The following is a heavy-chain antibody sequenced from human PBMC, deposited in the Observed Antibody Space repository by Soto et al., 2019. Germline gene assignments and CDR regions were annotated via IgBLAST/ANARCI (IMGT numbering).Heavy chain of an antibody. CDR2: IYWDDDK. D-gene: IGHD3-3*01. V-gene: IGHV2-5*02. CDR1: GFSLTTSGVG. Sequence: QITLNESGPTVVRPTETLTLTCRFSGFSLTTSGVGVGWIRQSPVKAPEWLALIYWDDDKRYSASLKSRLTITKDTSKKQVVLTVSDLDPTDTATYYCAHRVLRTVFGLVTTTAIYFDFWGQGTPVAVSS. J-gene: IGHJ4*02. CDR3: AHRVLRTVFGLVTTTAIYFDF.